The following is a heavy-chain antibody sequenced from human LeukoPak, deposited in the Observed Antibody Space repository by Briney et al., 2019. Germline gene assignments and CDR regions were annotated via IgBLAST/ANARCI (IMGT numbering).Heavy chain of an antibody. Sequence: SETLSLTCAVYGGSFSGYYWSWIRQPPGKGLEWIGEINHSGSTNYNPSLKSRVTISVDTSKNQFSLKLSSVTAADTAVYYCARRIRGATNWFDPWGQGTLVTVSS. CDR1: GGSFSGYY. V-gene: IGHV4-34*01. CDR3: ARRIRGATNWFDP. J-gene: IGHJ5*02. CDR2: INHSGST. D-gene: IGHD3-10*01.